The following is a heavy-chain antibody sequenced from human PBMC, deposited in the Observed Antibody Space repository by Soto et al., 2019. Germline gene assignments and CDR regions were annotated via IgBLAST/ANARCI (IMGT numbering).Heavy chain of an antibody. CDR1: GGTFSSYA. V-gene: IGHV1-69*12. J-gene: IGHJ5*02. D-gene: IGHD3-22*01. CDR3: ARDRGPSSGYYPYWFDP. Sequence: QVQLVQSGAEVKKPGSSVKVSCKASGGTFSSYAITWVRQAPGQGLEWMGGIIPIFGTANYAQKFQGRVRITADESTSTGYMGLSSLRSEDTAVYYCARDRGPSSGYYPYWFDPWGQGTLVTVSS. CDR2: IIPIFGTA.